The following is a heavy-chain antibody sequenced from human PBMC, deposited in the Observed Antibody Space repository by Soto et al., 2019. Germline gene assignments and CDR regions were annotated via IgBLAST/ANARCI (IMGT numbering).Heavy chain of an antibody. CDR2: IGDSGAST. V-gene: IGHV3-23*01. CDR1: GFSFSSFA. Sequence: EVLLLESGGGLVQPGGSLRLSCEASGFSFSSFAMNWVRQAPGKVLEWVSAIGDSGASTYYADSVKGRFTISRDNSRNTLYLQLNSRRAEDTAVYYCAKGVELDVWGNGTTVTVSS. CDR3: AKGVELDV. J-gene: IGHJ6*04. D-gene: IGHD1-26*01.